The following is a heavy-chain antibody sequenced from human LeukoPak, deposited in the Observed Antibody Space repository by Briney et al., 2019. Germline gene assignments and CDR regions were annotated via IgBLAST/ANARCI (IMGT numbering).Heavy chain of an antibody. CDR2: DGSNK. J-gene: IGHJ4*02. V-gene: IGHV3-33*01. D-gene: IGHD1-26*01. Sequence: DGSNKYYADSVKGRFTISRDNSKNTLYLQMNSLRAEDTAVYYCARDFYSGSPLDYWGQGTLVTVSS. CDR3: ARDFYSGSPLDY.